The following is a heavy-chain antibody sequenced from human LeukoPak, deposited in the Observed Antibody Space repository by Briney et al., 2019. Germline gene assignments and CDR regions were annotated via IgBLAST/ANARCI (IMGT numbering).Heavy chain of an antibody. J-gene: IGHJ4*02. D-gene: IGHD2/OR15-2a*01. V-gene: IGHV3-30*04. Sequence: GGSLRLSCAASGFTFSSYAMHWVRQAPGKGLEWVAVISYDGSNKYYADSVKGRFTISRDNAKNSLYLQMNSLRAEDTAVYYCARGPGFLDYWGQGTLVTVSS. CDR2: ISYDGSNK. CDR1: GFTFSSYA. CDR3: ARGPGFLDY.